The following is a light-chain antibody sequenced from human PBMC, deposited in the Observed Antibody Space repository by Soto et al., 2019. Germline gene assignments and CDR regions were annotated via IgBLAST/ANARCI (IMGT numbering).Light chain of an antibody. CDR1: SSDVGSYNL. CDR2: EGS. Sequence: QSALTQPASVSGSPGQSITISCTGTSSDVGSYNLVSWYQQHPGKAPKLMIYEGSKRPSGVSNRFSGSKSGNTASLTISGLHAEDEADYYCCSYAGSSTPQWVFGGGTKLTVL. V-gene: IGLV2-23*01. J-gene: IGLJ3*02. CDR3: CSYAGSSTPQWV.